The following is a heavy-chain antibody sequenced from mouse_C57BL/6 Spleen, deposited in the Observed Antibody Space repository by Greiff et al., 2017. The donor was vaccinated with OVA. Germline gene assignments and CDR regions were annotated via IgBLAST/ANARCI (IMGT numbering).Heavy chain of an antibody. CDR1: GYTFTSYW. V-gene: IGHV1-59*01. CDR2: IDPSDSYT. J-gene: IGHJ4*01. D-gene: IGHD2-4*01. Sequence: VQLQQPGAELVRPGTSVKLSCKASGYTFTSYWMHWVKQRPGQGLEWIGVIDPSDSYTNYNQKFKGKATLTVDTSSSTAYMQLSSLTSEDSAVYYCARQGLRRYAMDYWGQGTSVTVSS. CDR3: ARQGLRRYAMDY.